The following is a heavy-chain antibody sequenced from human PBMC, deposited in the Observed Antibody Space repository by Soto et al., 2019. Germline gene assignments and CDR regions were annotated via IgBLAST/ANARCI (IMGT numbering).Heavy chain of an antibody. J-gene: IGHJ4*02. CDR2: ISWNSGSI. V-gene: IGHV3-9*01. CDR3: AKALHFGELSTFDY. D-gene: IGHD3-16*02. CDR1: GFTFGDYA. Sequence: EVQLVESGGGLVQPGRSLRLSCAASGFTFGDYAMHWVRQAPGKGLEWVSGISWNSGSIGYADSVKGRFTISRDNAKNALYLQMHSLSAEDTALYYCAKALHFGELSTFDYWGQGTLVTVSS.